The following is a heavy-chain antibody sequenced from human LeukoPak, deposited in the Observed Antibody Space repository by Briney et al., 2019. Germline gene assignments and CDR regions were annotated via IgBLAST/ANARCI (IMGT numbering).Heavy chain of an antibody. V-gene: IGHV1-69*04. Sequence: RASVKVSCKASGYTFTSYGISWVRQAPGQGLEWMGRIIPILGIANYAQKFQGRVTITADKSTSTAYMELSSLRSEDTAVYYCATEYSSSSVYEWGYYYYGMDVWGQGTTVTVSS. CDR3: ATEYSSSSVYEWGYYYYGMDV. J-gene: IGHJ6*02. CDR1: GYTFTSYG. CDR2: IIPILGIA. D-gene: IGHD6-6*01.